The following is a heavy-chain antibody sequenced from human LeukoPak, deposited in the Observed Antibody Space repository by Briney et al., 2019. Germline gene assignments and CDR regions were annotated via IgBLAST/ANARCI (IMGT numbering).Heavy chain of an antibody. CDR3: ARDAYKDRYFDY. CDR1: GFSFTSYW. J-gene: IGHJ4*02. V-gene: IGHV3-7*01. Sequence: QPGGSLRLSCAPSGFSFTSYWMSWVRQAPGKGLEWVANIKHDGSEKYYVDSVKGRFTISRDNAKNSLYLQMNSLRAEDTAVYYCARDAYKDRYFDYWGQGTLVTVSS. D-gene: IGHD5-24*01. CDR2: IKHDGSEK.